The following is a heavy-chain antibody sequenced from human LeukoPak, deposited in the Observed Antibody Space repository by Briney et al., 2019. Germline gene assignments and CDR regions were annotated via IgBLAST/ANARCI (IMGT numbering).Heavy chain of an antibody. J-gene: IGHJ6*02. Sequence: SVKVSCKASGGTFSSYAISWVRQAPGQGLEWMGGIVPIFGTANYAQKFQGRVTITADESTSTAYMELSSLRSEDTAVYYCARAQLWLLPPGLYYYYGMDVWGQGTTVTVSS. CDR1: GGTFSSYA. CDR2: IVPIFGTA. D-gene: IGHD5-18*01. CDR3: ARAQLWLLPPGLYYYYGMDV. V-gene: IGHV1-69*13.